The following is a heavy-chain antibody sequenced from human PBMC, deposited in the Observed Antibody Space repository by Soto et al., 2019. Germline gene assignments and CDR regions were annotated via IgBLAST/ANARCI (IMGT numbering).Heavy chain of an antibody. CDR1: GFTLTTYT. CDR2: ITSSSGHI. CDR3: VRERGLSSFYGMDV. J-gene: IGHJ6*02. D-gene: IGHD3-10*01. Sequence: GSLRLSCEASGFTLTTYTMTWVRQASGKGLEWVSSITSSSGHIYYADSVKGRFTISRDNARNSLYLQMNSLRAEDTAVYYCVRERGLSSFYGMDVWGQGTTVTVSS. V-gene: IGHV3-21*01.